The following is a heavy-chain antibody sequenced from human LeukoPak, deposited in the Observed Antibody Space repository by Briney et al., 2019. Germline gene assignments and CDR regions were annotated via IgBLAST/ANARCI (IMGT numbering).Heavy chain of an antibody. V-gene: IGHV3-66*01. Sequence: PGGSLRLSCAASGFTVSTNYMSWVRQAPGKGLEWVSLIYSGGSTYYADSVKGRFTISRDNSKNTLYLQMNSLRAEDTAVYYCARAEGGGYFDYWGQGTLVTVSS. CDR1: GFTVSTNY. CDR2: IYSGGST. D-gene: IGHD3-16*01. CDR3: ARAEGGGYFDY. J-gene: IGHJ4*02.